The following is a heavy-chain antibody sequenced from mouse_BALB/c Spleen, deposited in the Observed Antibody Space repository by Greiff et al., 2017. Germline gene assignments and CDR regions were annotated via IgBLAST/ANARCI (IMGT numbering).Heavy chain of an antibody. V-gene: IGHV1S22*01. CDR1: GYTFTSYW. Sequence: LQQPGSELVRPGASVKLSCKASGYTFTSYWMHWVKQRPGQGLEWIGNIYPGSGSTNYDEKFKSKATLTVDTSSSTAYMQLSSLTSEDSAVYYCTRSLWLDYAMDDWGQGTSVTVSS. CDR2: IYPGSGST. D-gene: IGHD2-2*01. CDR3: TRSLWLDYAMDD. J-gene: IGHJ4*01.